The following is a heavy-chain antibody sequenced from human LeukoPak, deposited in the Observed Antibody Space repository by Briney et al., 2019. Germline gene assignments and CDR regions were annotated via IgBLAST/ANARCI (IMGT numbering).Heavy chain of an antibody. D-gene: IGHD3-22*01. CDR2: ILDSSAHT. V-gene: IGHV3-23*01. J-gene: IGHJ4*02. CDR3: VKWGTRVTLMVVFTDGLDY. CDR1: GFTFSTFG. Sequence: GGSLRLSRAVTGFTFSTFGMTWFRQAPGKGLEWVSGILDSSAHTYYADSVKGRFTISRDNSKNTLYLQMNSLRPEDTAVYYCVKWGTRVTLMVVFTDGLDYWGQGTLVTVSS.